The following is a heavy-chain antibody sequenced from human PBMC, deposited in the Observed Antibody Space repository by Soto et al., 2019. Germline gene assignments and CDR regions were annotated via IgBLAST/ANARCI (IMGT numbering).Heavy chain of an antibody. D-gene: IGHD3-10*01. J-gene: IGHJ6*02. CDR2: ITDTSKTI. CDR3: ARDSHRGGALDV. Sequence: GGSLRLSCVASGFTFSDFHMHWVRQASGKGLEWIAYITDTSKTIYYANTVEGRFTISRDNAKNSLDLQMNSLRDEDTALYYCARDSHRGGALDVWGPGXTVTVSS. CDR1: GFTFSDFH. V-gene: IGHV3-48*02.